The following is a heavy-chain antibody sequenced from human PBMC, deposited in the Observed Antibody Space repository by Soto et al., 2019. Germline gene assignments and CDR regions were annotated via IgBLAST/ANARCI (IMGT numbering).Heavy chain of an antibody. V-gene: IGHV3-23*01. CDR1: GFTFSSYA. J-gene: IGHJ4*02. CDR2: VSIGGST. D-gene: IGHD2-15*01. CDR3: AKRSGAGGHFDY. Sequence: PGGSLRLSCAASGFTFSSYAMGWVRQGPGKGREWVAVVSIGGSTHYADSVRGRFTISRDNSKNTLSLQMNSLTAEDTAVYFCAKRSGAGGHFDYWGQGALVTVSS.